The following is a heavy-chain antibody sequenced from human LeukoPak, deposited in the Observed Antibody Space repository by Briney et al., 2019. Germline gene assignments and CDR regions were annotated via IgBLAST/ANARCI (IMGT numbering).Heavy chain of an antibody. CDR3: ARPNITSYYDSRGYDAFDV. CDR1: RYNFTSYW. Sequence: GESLKISCKGSRYNFTSYWIAWVRQMPGKGLEWMGIIYPDDSDTRYSPSFQGQVTISADKSVRTAYLQWSSLKASDTAMYYCARPNITSYYDSRGYDAFDVWGQGTMVTVSS. D-gene: IGHD3-22*01. V-gene: IGHV5-51*01. CDR2: IYPDDSDT. J-gene: IGHJ3*01.